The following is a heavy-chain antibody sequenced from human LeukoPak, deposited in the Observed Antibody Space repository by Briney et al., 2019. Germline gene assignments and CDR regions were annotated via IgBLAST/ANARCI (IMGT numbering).Heavy chain of an antibody. J-gene: IGHJ4*02. D-gene: IGHD6-13*01. Sequence: ASVKVSCKTSGYTFTDYNMHWVRQAPGQGLEWTGWINTNTGNPTYAPDFTGRFVFSLDTSVSTAYLQISSLKAEDTATYFCARESAATADYWGQGTLVTVSS. CDR2: INTNTGNP. CDR3: ARESAATADY. CDR1: GYTFTDYN. V-gene: IGHV7-4-1*02.